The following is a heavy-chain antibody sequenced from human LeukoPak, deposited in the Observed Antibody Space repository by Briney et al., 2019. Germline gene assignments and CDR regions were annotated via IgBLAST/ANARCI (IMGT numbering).Heavy chain of an antibody. D-gene: IGHD5-18*01. CDR2: INPNRGGT. V-gene: IGHV1-2*02. J-gene: IGHJ4*02. CDR3: ARGIQGPRGGDKAPFDY. CDR1: GYTFTGYY. Sequence: ASVKVSCKASGYTFTGYYMHWVRQAPGQGLEWMGWINPNRGGTNYAQKFQGRVTMTRDTSTITAYKELSRLRSDDTAVYYYARGIQGPRGGDKAPFDYWGQGTLVTVSS.